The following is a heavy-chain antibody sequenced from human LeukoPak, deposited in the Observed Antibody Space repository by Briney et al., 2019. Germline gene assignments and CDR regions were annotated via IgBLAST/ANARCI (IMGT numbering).Heavy chain of an antibody. V-gene: IGHV1-8*02. CDR3: ARVRGVGSDSFDY. CDR1: GYTFTDYV. J-gene: IGHJ4*02. CDR2: MNPDSGNT. D-gene: IGHD3-10*01. Sequence: ASVKASCKSSGYTFTDYVINWVRQAAGQGLEWMGWMNPDSGNTGYAQKFQGRVTMTRDTSTNTAYMELTSLRSEDTAVYYCARVRGVGSDSFDYWGQGTQVTVSS.